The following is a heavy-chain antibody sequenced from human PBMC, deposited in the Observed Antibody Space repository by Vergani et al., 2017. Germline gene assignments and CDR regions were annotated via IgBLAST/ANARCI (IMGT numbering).Heavy chain of an antibody. CDR3: ARDGYCSSTSCYVNWFDP. J-gene: IGHJ5*02. CDR1: GYTFTSYA. D-gene: IGHD2-2*03. CDR2: INAGNGNT. V-gene: IGHV1-3*01. Sequence: QVQLVQSGAEVKKPGASVKVSCKASGYTFTSYAMHWVRQAPGKRLEWMGWINAGNGNTKYSQKFQGRVTITRDTSASTAYMELSSLRSEDTAVYYCARDGYCSSTSCYVNWFDPWGQGTLVTVSS.